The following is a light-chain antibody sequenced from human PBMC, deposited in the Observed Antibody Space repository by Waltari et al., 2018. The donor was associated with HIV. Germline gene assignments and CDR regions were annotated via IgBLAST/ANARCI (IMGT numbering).Light chain of an antibody. V-gene: IGLV1-44*01. Sequence: QSVLTQPPSASGTPGQRVTISCSGSRSNIGSNTVSWYQQLPGTAPKLFIYSNNQRPSGVPARFSGSKSGTSASMAISGLQSEDEADYYWAAWDDSLNGWVFGGGTKLTVV. CDR1: RSNIGSNT. CDR3: AAWDDSLNGWV. J-gene: IGLJ3*02. CDR2: SNN.